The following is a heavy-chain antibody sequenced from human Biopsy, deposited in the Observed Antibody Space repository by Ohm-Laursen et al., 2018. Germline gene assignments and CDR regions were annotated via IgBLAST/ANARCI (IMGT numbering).Heavy chain of an antibody. CDR1: GLTFSSYA. J-gene: IGHJ4*02. CDR3: ARDGVGSYHDY. CDR2: ITVSADTT. V-gene: IGHV3-23*01. D-gene: IGHD3-16*02. Sequence: SLRLSCAASGLTFSSYAMNWVRQAPGKGLEWVSAITVSADTTYYADSVRGRFTVSRDNSQNTLYLQMNSLTVEDTAVYYCARDGVGSYHDYWGQGTLVTVSS.